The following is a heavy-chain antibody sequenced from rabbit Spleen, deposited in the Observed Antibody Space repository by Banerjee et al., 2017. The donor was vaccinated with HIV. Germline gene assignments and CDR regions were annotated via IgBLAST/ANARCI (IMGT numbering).Heavy chain of an antibody. CDR2: IDSGSSGFT. D-gene: IGHD1-1*01. J-gene: IGHJ4*01. V-gene: IGHV1S45*01. CDR1: GVSFSGDSY. CDR3: GRGISNYNWAQDL. Sequence: QEQLEESGGDLVKPGASLTLTCIASGVSFSGDSYMCWVRQAPGKGLEWIACIDSGSSGFTYFASWAKGRFTISKTSSTTVDLKMTSLTAADTATYFCGRGISNYNWAQDLWGPGTLVTVS.